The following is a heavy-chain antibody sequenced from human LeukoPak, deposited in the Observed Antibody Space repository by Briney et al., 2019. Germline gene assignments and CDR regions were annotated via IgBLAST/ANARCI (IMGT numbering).Heavy chain of an antibody. CDR1: GYSFTGYG. Sequence: ASVKVSCKASGYSFTGYGISWVRQAPGQGLEWMGWISAYNGNTNYAQKLQGRVTMTTDTSTSTAYMELRSLRSDDTAVYYCARPLAAGDDDAFDIWGQGTMVTVSS. D-gene: IGHD6-13*01. J-gene: IGHJ3*02. V-gene: IGHV1-18*01. CDR2: ISAYNGNT. CDR3: ARPLAAGDDDAFDI.